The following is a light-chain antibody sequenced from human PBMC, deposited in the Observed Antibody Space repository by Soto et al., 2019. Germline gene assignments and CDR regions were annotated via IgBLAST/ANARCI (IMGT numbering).Light chain of an antibody. CDR2: GAS. CDR3: QQYHNWWT. V-gene: IGKV3-15*01. J-gene: IGKJ1*01. CDR1: QSVSSN. Sequence: EIVMTQSPATLSVSPGERATLSCRASQSVSSNLVWYQQKPGQAHSVLIYGASTRAIGVPARFSGSGSGTEFTLTISSLQSEDFAVYYCQQYHNWWTFGQGTKVEIK.